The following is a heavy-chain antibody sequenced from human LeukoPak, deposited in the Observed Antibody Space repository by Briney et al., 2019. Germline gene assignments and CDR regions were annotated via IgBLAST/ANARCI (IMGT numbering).Heavy chain of an antibody. J-gene: IGHJ6*03. Sequence: PSETLSVTCAVYGGSFSNYYWSWIRQPPGKGLEWIGEINDSGRTNHNPPLLSRVTVPVVTSKNQISLRLTSVTATDTAVYYCARRWNYGRNYYMDVWGNGATVSVSS. D-gene: IGHD1-7*01. CDR3: ARRWNYGRNYYMDV. V-gene: IGHV4-34*01. CDR2: INDSGRT. CDR1: GGSFSNYY.